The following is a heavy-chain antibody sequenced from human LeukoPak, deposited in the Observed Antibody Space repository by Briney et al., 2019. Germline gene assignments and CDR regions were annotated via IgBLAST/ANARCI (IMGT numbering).Heavy chain of an antibody. V-gene: IGHV3-30-3*01. Sequence: GGSLRLSCAASGFSFSDNAIHWVRQAPGKGLEWVAVISYDGSNKYYADSVKGRFTISRDNSKNTLYLQMNSLRIEDTAVYYCARGSSGSGYSPIDYRGQGTLVTVSS. D-gene: IGHD3-22*01. CDR3: ARGSSGSGYSPIDY. CDR1: GFSFSDNA. CDR2: ISYDGSNK. J-gene: IGHJ4*02.